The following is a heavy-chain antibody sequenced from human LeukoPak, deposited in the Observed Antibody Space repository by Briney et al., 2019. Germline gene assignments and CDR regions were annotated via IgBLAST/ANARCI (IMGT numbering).Heavy chain of an antibody. CDR3: ARELELRY. J-gene: IGHJ4*02. V-gene: IGHV4-34*01. CDR2: MNQGGSM. D-gene: IGHD1-7*01. CDR1: GASFTGYY. Sequence: SETLSLTCDVYGASFTGYYWSWIRQSPGKGLEWIGEMNQGGSMNYNPSLKSRVTISVERPKNQFSLKLSSVTAADTAVYYCARELELRYWGQGTLVTVSS.